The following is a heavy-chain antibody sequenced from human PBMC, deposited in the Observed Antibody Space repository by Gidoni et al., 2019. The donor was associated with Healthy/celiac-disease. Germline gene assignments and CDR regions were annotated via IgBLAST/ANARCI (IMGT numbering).Heavy chain of an antibody. J-gene: IGHJ6*02. CDR1: GGSISSGDYS. CDR2: IYSSGSP. CDR3: ARDSRKGNGDSSFYYYYYGMDV. D-gene: IGHD4-17*01. Sequence: QVQLQESGPGLVKPSQTLSLTCTVSGGSISSGDYSWSWIRQPPGKGLEWIGYIYSSGSPYYNPSLKSRVTISVDTSKNQFSLKLSSVIAADTAVYYCARDSRKGNGDSSFYYYYYGMDVWGQGTTVTVSS. V-gene: IGHV4-30-4*01.